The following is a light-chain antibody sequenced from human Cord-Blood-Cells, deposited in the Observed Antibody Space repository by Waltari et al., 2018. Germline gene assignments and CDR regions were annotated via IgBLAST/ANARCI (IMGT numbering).Light chain of an antibody. CDR3: QVWDSSSDHWV. CDR2: YDS. V-gene: IGLV3-21*04. Sequence: SYVLTQPPSVSVAPGKTARITYGGNNIGSKSVHWYQQKPGQAPVLVIYYDSDRPSGIPERFAGSNSGNTATLTISRVEAGDEADYYCQVWDSSSDHWVFGGGTKLTVL. J-gene: IGLJ3*02. CDR1: NIGSKS.